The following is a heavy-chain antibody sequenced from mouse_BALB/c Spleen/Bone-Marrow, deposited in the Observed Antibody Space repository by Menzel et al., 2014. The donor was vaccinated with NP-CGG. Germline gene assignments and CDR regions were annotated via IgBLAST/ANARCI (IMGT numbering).Heavy chain of an antibody. CDR3: ANYFYGSSFGVAY. J-gene: IGHJ3*01. V-gene: IGHV14-3*02. D-gene: IGHD1-1*01. CDR2: IGPANGNT. CDR1: GFNIKDTY. Sequence: VQLKESGAELVKPGVSVKLSCTASGFNIKDTYMHWVKQRPEQGLEWIGRIGPANGNTKYDPKFQGKATITADTSSNTAYLQLSSLTSEDTAVYYCANYFYGSSFGVAYWVQGTLFPRSA.